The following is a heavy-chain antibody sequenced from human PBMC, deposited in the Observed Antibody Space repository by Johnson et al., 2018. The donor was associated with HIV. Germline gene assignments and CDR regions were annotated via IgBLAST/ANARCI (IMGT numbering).Heavy chain of an antibody. D-gene: IGHD3-10*01. CDR1: GFTFSSYD. CDR3: AKVDRRGGAFDI. V-gene: IGHV3-13*01. Sequence: MQLVESGGGLVKPGGSLRLSCAASGFTFSSYDMHWVRQATGKGLEWVSAIGTAGDTYYPGSVKGRFTISRDNSKNTLYLQMNSLRAEDTAVYYCAKVDRRGGAFDIWGQGTMVTVSS. CDR2: IGTAGDT. J-gene: IGHJ3*02.